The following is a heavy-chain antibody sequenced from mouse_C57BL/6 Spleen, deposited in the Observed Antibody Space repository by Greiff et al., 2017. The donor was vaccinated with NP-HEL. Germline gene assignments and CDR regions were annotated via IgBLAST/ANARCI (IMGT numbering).Heavy chain of an antibody. J-gene: IGHJ2*01. D-gene: IGHD4-1*01. CDR1: GFTFSDYY. CDR2: INYDGSST. V-gene: IGHV5-16*01. CDR3: AREGTGTDYFDY. Sequence: EVKVEESEGGLVQPGSSMKLSCTASGFTFSDYYMAWVRQVPEKGLEWVANINYDGSSTYYLDSLKSRFIISRDNAKNILDLQMSSLKSEDTATYYCAREGTGTDYFDYWGQGTTLTVSS.